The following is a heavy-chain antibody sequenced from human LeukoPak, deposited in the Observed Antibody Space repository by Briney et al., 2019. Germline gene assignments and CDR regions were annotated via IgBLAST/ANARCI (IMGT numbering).Heavy chain of an antibody. CDR3: ARGPVFSSSHLPYYFDY. CDR2: IYGGGST. CDR1: GFTVSSNY. Sequence: GGSLTLSCAASGFTVSSNYMSWLRQAPGQGLEWVSVIYGGGSTYYADSVKGRFTISRDNSKNTLYLQMNSLGVEDTAVYYCARGPVFSSSHLPYYFDYWGQGTLVTVSS. V-gene: IGHV3-53*01. D-gene: IGHD6-6*01. J-gene: IGHJ4*02.